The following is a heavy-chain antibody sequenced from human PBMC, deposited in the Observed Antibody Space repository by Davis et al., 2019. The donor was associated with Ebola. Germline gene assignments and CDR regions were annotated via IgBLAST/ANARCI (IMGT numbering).Heavy chain of an antibody. V-gene: IGHV1-24*01. CDR3: ARDEPSLITMIVVVTPGDY. Sequence: ASVKVSCKVSGYTLTELSMHWVRQAPGKGLEWMGGFDPEDGETIYAQKFQGRVTMTEDTSTDTAYMELSSLRSEDTAVYYCARDEPSLITMIVVVTPGDYWGQGTLVTVSS. CDR1: GYTLTELS. CDR2: FDPEDGET. D-gene: IGHD3-22*01. J-gene: IGHJ4*02.